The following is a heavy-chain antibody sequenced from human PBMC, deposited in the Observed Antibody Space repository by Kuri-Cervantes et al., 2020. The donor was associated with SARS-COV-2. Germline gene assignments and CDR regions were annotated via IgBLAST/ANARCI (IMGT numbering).Heavy chain of an antibody. D-gene: IGHD5-18*01. CDR1: GYTFTGYY. CDR3: ARDCTSFGYSYGHAFDI. J-gene: IGHJ3*02. CDR2: INPNSGGT. Sequence: ASVKVSCKASGYTFTGYYMHWVRQAPGQGLEWMGWINPNSGGTYYAQKFQGRVTMTRDTSISTAYMELSRLRSDDTAVYYCARDCTSFGYSYGHAFDIWGQGTMVTVSS. V-gene: IGHV1-2*02.